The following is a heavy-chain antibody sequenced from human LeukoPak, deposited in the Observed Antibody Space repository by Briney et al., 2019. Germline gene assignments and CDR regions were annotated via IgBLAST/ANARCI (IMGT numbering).Heavy chain of an antibody. D-gene: IGHD2-15*01. J-gene: IGHJ3*02. Sequence: ASVKVSCKASGYTFTSYYMHWVRQAPGQGLEWMGWINPNSGGTNYAQKFQGRVTMTRDTSISTAYMELSRLRSDDTAVYYCARACSGGSCYFSGAFDIWGQGTMVTVSS. CDR2: INPNSGGT. V-gene: IGHV1-2*02. CDR3: ARACSGGSCYFSGAFDI. CDR1: GYTFTSYY.